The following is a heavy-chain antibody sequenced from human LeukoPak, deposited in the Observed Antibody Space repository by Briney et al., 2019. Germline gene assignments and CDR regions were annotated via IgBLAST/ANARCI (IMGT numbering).Heavy chain of an antibody. CDR2: IDPNSGGT. Sequence: ASVKVSCKASGYTFTGNHVHWVRQAPGQGLEWMGWIDPNSGGTKYAQKFQDRVTMTSDTSISTAYMELSGLRSDDTAVYFCAKEADIISFDLWGRGTLVTVSS. D-gene: IGHD2-15*01. CDR1: GYTFTGNH. J-gene: IGHJ2*01. CDR3: AKEADIISFDL. V-gene: IGHV1-2*02.